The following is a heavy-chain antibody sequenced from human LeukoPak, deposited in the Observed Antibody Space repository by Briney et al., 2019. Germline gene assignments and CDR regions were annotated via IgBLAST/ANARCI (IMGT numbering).Heavy chain of an antibody. J-gene: IGHJ3*02. V-gene: IGHV3-23*01. CDR2: NSGSGGST. CDR3: AKRGLGDREAFDI. CDR1: GFTFNTYA. D-gene: IGHD2-21*02. Sequence: GGSLRLSCAASGFTFNTYAMSWVCQAPGKGLERVSSNSGSGGSTYYADSVEGRFTISRDNSKNTLYLQMNSLRAEDTAVYYCAKRGLGDREAFDIWGQGTMVTVSS.